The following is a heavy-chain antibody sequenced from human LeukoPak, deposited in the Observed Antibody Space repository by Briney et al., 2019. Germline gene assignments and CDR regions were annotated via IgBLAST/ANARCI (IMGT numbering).Heavy chain of an antibody. Sequence: NPSETLSLTCTVSGGSISSDYWQWIRQPPGKGLEWIGYICNSGSNNYNPSLKSRVTISIDTSKNQFSLKLTSVTAADTAVYYCATRGYWGQGTLVTVSS. CDR1: GGSISSDY. V-gene: IGHV4-59*08. CDR3: ATRGY. D-gene: IGHD3-10*01. CDR2: ICNSGSN. J-gene: IGHJ4*02.